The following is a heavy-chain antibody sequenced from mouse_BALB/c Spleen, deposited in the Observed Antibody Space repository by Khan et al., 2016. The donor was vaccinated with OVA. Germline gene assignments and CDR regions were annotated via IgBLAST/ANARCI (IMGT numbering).Heavy chain of an antibody. CDR2: INPHIGET. CDR1: GYSFTGYF. D-gene: IGHD1-1*01. Sequence: VQLKESGPELVKPGASGKISCKASGYSFTGYFMHWVMQSHGKSLEWIGRINPHIGETFYNQKFKGKATLTVDESSSTAHMELRSLASEDSAVYFCARIYGSDFDYWGPGTTLTVSS. CDR3: ARIYGSDFDY. V-gene: IGHV1-20*02. J-gene: IGHJ2*01.